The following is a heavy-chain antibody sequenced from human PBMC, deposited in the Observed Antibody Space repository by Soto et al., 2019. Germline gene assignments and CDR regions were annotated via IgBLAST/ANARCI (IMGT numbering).Heavy chain of an antibody. J-gene: IGHJ6*02. CDR3: VAREIAAAGKMRGDYYYYGMDV. D-gene: IGHD6-13*01. CDR1: GGSISSSNW. CDR2: IYHSGST. Sequence: PSETLSLTCAVSGGSISSSNWWSWVRQPPGKGLEWIGEIYHSGSTNYNPSLKSRVTISVDKSKNQFSLKLSSVTATDTAVYYCVAREIAAAGKMRGDYYYYGMDVWGQGTTVTVSS. V-gene: IGHV4-4*02.